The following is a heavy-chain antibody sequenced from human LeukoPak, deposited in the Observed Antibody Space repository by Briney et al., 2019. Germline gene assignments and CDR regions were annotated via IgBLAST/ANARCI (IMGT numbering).Heavy chain of an antibody. CDR3: TRDLRGDYQL. J-gene: IGHJ4*02. Sequence: GGSLRLSCAASGFSLSRYWMYWARQPPGKGLVWISYINPDGAASNHADSVKGRFTVSRDNAKNTLYLQMNSLRADDTAICYCTRDLRGDYQLWGQGSLVIVSS. V-gene: IGHV3-74*01. CDR2: INPDGAAS. D-gene: IGHD4-17*01. CDR1: GFSLSRYW.